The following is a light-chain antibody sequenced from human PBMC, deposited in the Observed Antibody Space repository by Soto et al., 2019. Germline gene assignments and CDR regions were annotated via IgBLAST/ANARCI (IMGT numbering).Light chain of an antibody. CDR3: QQYFTSPWT. V-gene: IGKV4-1*01. J-gene: IGKJ1*01. CDR2: WSS. Sequence: DIVMTQSPDSLAVSLGEGATFNCKSSQSILDRSKNKYYLAWYQQKSGQPPKLLIYWSSLRESGVPDRFTGSGSGTDFTLTISSLQAEDVAVYYCQQYFTSPWTFGQGTKVEI. CDR1: QSILDRSKNKYY.